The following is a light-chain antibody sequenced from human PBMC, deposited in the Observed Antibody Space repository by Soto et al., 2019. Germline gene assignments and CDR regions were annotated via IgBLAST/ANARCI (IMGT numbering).Light chain of an antibody. J-gene: IGLJ3*02. Sequence: QSALTQPASVSGSPGQSITISCTGTSSDVGGYNYVSWYQQHPGKAPKLMSYEVSNRPSGVSNRFSGSKSGNTASLTISGLQAEDEADNYCSSYTISRVFGGGTKLTVL. CDR2: EVS. V-gene: IGLV2-14*01. CDR3: SSYTISRV. CDR1: SSDVGGYNY.